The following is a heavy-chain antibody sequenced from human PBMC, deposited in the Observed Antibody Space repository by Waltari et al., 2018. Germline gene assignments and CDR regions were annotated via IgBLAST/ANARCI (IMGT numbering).Heavy chain of an antibody. V-gene: IGHV3-23*04. CDR1: GFTFSSYA. Sequence: EVQLVETGGGLVQPGGSLRLSCAASGFTFSSYAMSWVRQAPGKGLEWVSAISGSSGSTYYADSVKGRFTISRDNSKNTLYLQMNSLRAEDTAVYYCAKFSLSSSWFDYWGQGTLVTVSS. CDR3: AKFSLSSSWFDY. J-gene: IGHJ4*02. D-gene: IGHD6-13*01. CDR2: ISGSSGST.